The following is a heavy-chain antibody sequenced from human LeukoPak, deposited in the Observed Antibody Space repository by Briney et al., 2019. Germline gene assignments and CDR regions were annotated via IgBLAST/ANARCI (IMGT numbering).Heavy chain of an antibody. Sequence: SETLSLTCTVSGGSISSYFWGWIRQPPGKGLEWIGGIYYSGSTYYNPSLKSRVTISVDTSKNQFSLKLSSVTAADTAVYYCARHGRLTTVTTFDYWGQGTLVTVSS. CDR2: IYYSGST. D-gene: IGHD4-17*01. CDR3: ARHGRLTTVTTFDY. J-gene: IGHJ4*02. CDR1: GGSISSYF. V-gene: IGHV4-39*01.